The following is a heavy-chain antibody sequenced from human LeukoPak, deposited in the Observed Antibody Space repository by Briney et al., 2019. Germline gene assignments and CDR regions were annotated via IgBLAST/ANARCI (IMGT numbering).Heavy chain of an antibody. CDR3: ARRSGSYYVN. CDR1: GGSFSGYY. D-gene: IGHD1-26*01. Sequence: SETLSLTCAVYGGSFSGYYWGWIRQPPGKGLEWIGTMYYSGNTYYNSSLKSRVAISVDTSKNQFSLKLSSVTAADTAVYYCARRSGSYYVNWGQGTLVTVSS. J-gene: IGHJ4*02. CDR2: MYYSGNT. V-gene: IGHV4-34*01.